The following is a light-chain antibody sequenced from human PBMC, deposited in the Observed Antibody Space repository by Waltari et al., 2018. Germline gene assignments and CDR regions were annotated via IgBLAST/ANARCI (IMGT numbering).Light chain of an antibody. J-gene: IGKJ1*01. CDR3: QRRGT. V-gene: IGKV3-20*01. Sequence: EIVLTQSPGTLSLSPGETAILSCRPSQTISSSYLAWYQHRPGQSPRLLIYDAYNRAPGIPDRFSGSVSGTDFTLTITRLEPEDFAMYFCQRRGTFGQGTRVEIK. CDR1: QTISSSY. CDR2: DAY.